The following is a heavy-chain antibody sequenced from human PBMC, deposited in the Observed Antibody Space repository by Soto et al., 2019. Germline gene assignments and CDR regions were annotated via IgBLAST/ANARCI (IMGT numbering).Heavy chain of an antibody. Sequence: PGESLKISCKASGYSFTNYWIGWVRQLPGKGLEWMGIIYPGDSDTRYSPSFQGQVTISADKSISTAYLQWSSLKASDTAMYYCARHPYTNSFYNWFDPWGQGTLVTVSS. D-gene: IGHD1-20*01. V-gene: IGHV5-51*01. CDR2: IYPGDSDT. CDR1: GYSFTNYW. J-gene: IGHJ5*02. CDR3: ARHPYTNSFYNWFDP.